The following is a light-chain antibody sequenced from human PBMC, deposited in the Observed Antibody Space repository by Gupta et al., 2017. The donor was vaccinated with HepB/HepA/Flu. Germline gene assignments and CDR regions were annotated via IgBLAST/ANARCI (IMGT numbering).Light chain of an antibody. J-gene: IGKJ2*01. CDR3: RHAAQTPHT. Sequence: VMTPSPLPPPVTPGEPASIACSASQSRRESNGNNSLDWYLQKPGQSPQLLIYLGSKRASGVPDRFSGSGSGTDFTLKISRGEAEDVGVYYCRHAAQTPHTFGEGTKMQIK. CDR2: LGS. V-gene: IGKV2-28*01. CDR1: QSRRESNGNNS.